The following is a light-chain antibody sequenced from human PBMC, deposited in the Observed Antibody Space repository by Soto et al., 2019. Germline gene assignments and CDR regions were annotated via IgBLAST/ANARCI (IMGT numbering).Light chain of an antibody. V-gene: IGKV3-20*01. CDR2: GAS. CDR3: QQYNNWPPWT. CDR1: QTISSRY. J-gene: IGKJ1*01. Sequence: VLAQSPGTLSLSPGARATLSCRASQTISSRYLTWYQQKPGQVPRLSIYGASSRATGIPDRFSGSGSGTDFTLPISSLQSEDFAVYYCQQYNNWPPWTFGQGTKVDIK.